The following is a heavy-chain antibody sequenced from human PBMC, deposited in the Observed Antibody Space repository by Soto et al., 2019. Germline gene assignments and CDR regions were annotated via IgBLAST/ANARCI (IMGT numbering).Heavy chain of an antibody. CDR3: ARDRGLEMATIRPQTLYYFDY. CDR2: INPSGGST. V-gene: IGHV1-46*01. J-gene: IGHJ4*02. Sequence: GASVKVSCKASGYTFTSYYMHWVRQAPGQGLEWMGIINPSGGSTSYAQKFQGRVTMTRDTSTSTVYMELSSLRSEDTAVYYCARDRGLEMATIRPQTLYYFDYWGQGTLVTVSS. D-gene: IGHD5-12*01. CDR1: GYTFTSYY.